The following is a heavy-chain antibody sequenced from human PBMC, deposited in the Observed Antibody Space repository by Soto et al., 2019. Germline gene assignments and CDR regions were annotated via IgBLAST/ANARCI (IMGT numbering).Heavy chain of an antibody. Sequence: EVQLVESGGGLVKPGGSLRLSCAASGFTFTRYSMNWVRQAPGKGLEWVSSISSTTNYIYYGASMKGRFTISRDNAKNSLYLEMNSLRADDTAVYYCARESEDLTSNFDYWGQGTLVTVSS. J-gene: IGHJ4*02. V-gene: IGHV3-21*06. CDR1: GFTFTRYS. CDR3: ARESEDLTSNFDY. CDR2: ISSTTNYI.